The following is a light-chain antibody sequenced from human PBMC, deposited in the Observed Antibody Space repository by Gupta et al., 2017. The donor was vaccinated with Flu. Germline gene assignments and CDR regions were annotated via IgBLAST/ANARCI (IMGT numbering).Light chain of an antibody. CDR2: GAS. CDR3: QQYGSSPPIT. J-gene: IGKJ5*01. Sequence: EIVLTQSPGTLSLSPGERATLSCRASQSASSSYLAWYQQKPGQAPRLLIYGASSRATGIPDRFSGSGSGTDFTLTISRREPEDFAVYYCQQYGSSPPITFGQGTRLEIK. CDR1: QSASSSY. V-gene: IGKV3-20*01.